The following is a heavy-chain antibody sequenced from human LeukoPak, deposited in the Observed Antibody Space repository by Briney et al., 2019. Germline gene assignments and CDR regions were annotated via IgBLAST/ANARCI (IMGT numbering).Heavy chain of an antibody. Sequence: TGGSLRLSCAASGFTFSSYGMHWVRQAPGKGLEWVAVISYDGSNKYYADSVKGRFTISRDNSKNTLYLQMNSLRAEDTAVYYCAKSAYVYSGSYYFDYWGQGTLVTVSS. D-gene: IGHD1-26*01. CDR1: GFTFSSYG. CDR3: AKSAYVYSGSYYFDY. CDR2: ISYDGSNK. J-gene: IGHJ4*02. V-gene: IGHV3-30*18.